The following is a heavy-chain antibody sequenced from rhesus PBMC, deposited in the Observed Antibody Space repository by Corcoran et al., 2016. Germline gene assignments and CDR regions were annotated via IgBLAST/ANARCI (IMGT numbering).Heavy chain of an antibody. CDR2: IRSGGST. CDR1: GGSISSNY. CDR3: ARGGGSTYFDY. Sequence: QVQLQQWGEGLVKPSETLSLTCAVYGGSISSNYWSWIRQPPGKGLEWIGRIRSGGSTNYNPSLKWRVTISIDPSKNQFSLKLSSVTAADTAVYYCARGGGSTYFDYWGQGVLVTVSS. V-gene: IGHV4-160*01. J-gene: IGHJ4*01. D-gene: IGHD4-29*01.